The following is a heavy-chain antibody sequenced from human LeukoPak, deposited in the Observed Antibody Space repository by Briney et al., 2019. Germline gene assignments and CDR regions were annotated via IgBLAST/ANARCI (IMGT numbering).Heavy chain of an antibody. V-gene: IGHV3-21*01. Sequence: GGSLSLSCAASGFTFSSYRMNWARLPPGKGLGWVSSISRSSSYMYYADSVKGRFTISRDNAKNSLYLQMNSLRAEDTAVYYCARGPITGTTYFDYWGQGALVTVSS. CDR3: ARGPITGTTYFDY. CDR1: GFTFSSYR. CDR2: ISRSSSYM. D-gene: IGHD1-7*01. J-gene: IGHJ4*02.